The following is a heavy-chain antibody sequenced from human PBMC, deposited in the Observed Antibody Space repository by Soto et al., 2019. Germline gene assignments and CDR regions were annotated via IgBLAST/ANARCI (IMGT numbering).Heavy chain of an antibody. CDR3: ARGGGGYEDY. Sequence: QVHMVQSGIEVQKPVASVKVSCKTSGYTFTNFGVSGVRQAPGQGLEWMGWISAYNGNTNYAQKFQGRVTMTTDTYTSTAYMDLMSLRSDDTAIYYCARGGGGYEDYWCQGTLVIVSS. J-gene: IGHJ4*02. V-gene: IGHV1-18*01. CDR2: ISAYNGNT. D-gene: IGHD5-12*01. CDR1: GYTFTNFG.